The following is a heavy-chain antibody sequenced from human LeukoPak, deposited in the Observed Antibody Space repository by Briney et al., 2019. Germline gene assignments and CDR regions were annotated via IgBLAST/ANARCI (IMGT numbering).Heavy chain of an antibody. CDR1: GGSFSGYY. Sequence: SETLSLTCAVYGGSFSGYYWSWIRQPPGKGLEWIGEINHSGSTNYNPSLKSRVTISVDTSKNQFSLKLSSVTAADTAVYYCAXXXXRYQXKYYYYYGMDVWGQGTTVTVSS. V-gene: IGHV4-34*01. J-gene: IGHJ6*02. CDR3: AXXXXRYQXKYYYYYGMDV. CDR2: INHSGST. D-gene: IGHD2-2*01.